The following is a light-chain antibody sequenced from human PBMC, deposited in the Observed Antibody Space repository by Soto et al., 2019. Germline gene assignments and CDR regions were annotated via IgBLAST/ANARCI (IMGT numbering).Light chain of an antibody. Sequence: EIVLTQSPATLSLSPGERATLSCRASQSVSNNLAWYQQKPGQAPRLLIYDASNRATGIPARFSGSGSGTDITLTISSLEPEDFAVYYCHQRSNWPLTFGGGTKVEIK. CDR2: DAS. CDR1: QSVSNN. V-gene: IGKV3-11*01. CDR3: HQRSNWPLT. J-gene: IGKJ4*01.